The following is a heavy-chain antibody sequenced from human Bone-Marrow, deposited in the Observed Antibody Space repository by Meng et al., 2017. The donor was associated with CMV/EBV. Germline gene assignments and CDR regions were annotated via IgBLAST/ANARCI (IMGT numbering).Heavy chain of an antibody. CDR3: ARVPNYYGSGSYYNDAFDI. CDR1: GYTFTSYY. Sequence: ASVKVSCKASGYTFTSYYMHWVRQAPGQGLEWMGIINPSGGSTSYAQKFQGRVTITTDESTSTAYMELSSLRSEDTAVYYCARVPNYYGSGSYYNDAFDIWGQWKMVNV. V-gene: IGHV1-46*01. J-gene: IGHJ3*02. CDR2: INPSGGST. D-gene: IGHD3-10*01.